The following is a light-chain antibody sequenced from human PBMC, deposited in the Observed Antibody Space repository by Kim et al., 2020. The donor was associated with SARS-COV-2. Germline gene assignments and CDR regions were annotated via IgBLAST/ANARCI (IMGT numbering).Light chain of an antibody. CDR2: FAT. J-gene: IGKJ3*01. CDR1: QNVDKY. V-gene: IGKV1-39*01. CDR3: QQTLTAPFT. Sequence: DIQMTQSPSSLSASVGDRVTITCRTTQNVDKYLSWYQQIRGKAPRLLISFATNVQSGAPSRFSGSKSGTEFTLTISNLQPEDFATYYCQQTLTAPFTFGPGTKVDIK.